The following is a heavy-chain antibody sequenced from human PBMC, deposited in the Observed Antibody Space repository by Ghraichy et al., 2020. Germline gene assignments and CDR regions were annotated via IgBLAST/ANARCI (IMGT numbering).Heavy chain of an antibody. CDR3: ARTTQQLALFDY. D-gene: IGHD6-13*01. V-gene: IGHV4-59*01. CDR2: IYYSGST. Sequence: SETLSLTCTVSGGSISSYYWSWIRQPPGKGLEWIGYIYYSGSTNYNPSLKSRVTISVDTSKNQFSLKLISVTAADTAVYYCARTTQQLALFDYWGQGTLVTVSS. J-gene: IGHJ4*02. CDR1: GGSISSYY.